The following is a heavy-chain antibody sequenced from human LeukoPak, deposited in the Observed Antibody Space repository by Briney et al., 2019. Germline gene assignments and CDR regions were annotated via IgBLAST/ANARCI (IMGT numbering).Heavy chain of an antibody. CDR3: ARDGGYSYGYSLDC. CDR1: GGSISSYY. V-gene: IGHV4-4*07. CDR2: IRISGST. Sequence: PSETLSLTCTVSGGSISSYYWSWIRQPAGKGLEWIGRIRISGSTNYNPSLKSRLTMSVDTSKNQFSLKLSSVTAADTAVYYCARDGGYSYGYSLDCWGQGTLVTVSS. J-gene: IGHJ4*02. D-gene: IGHD5-18*01.